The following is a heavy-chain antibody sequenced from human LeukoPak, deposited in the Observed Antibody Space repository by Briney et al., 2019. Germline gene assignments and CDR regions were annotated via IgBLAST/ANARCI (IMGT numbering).Heavy chain of an antibody. D-gene: IGHD6-13*01. Sequence: GASVKVSCKASGYTFTSYGISWVRQAPGQGLEWMGWISAYNGNTNYAQKLQGRVTMTTDTSTSTAYMELRSLRSDDTAVYYCAREASGAPGTREFDYWGQGTLVTVSS. CDR2: ISAYNGNT. V-gene: IGHV1-18*01. CDR1: GYTFTSYG. CDR3: AREASGAPGTREFDY. J-gene: IGHJ4*02.